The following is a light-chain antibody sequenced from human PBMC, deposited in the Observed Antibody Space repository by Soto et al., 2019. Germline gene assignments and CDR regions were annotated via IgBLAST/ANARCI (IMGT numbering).Light chain of an antibody. V-gene: IGKV1-33*01. CDR3: KHYNSLPIT. CDR1: QDIRYY. CDR2: DAY. Sequence: DIQMTQSPSSLSASLGDRVTITCQASQDIRYYLNWYQQKTGQAPKLLIYDAYQLETGVQSRFSGSGSGTDFTFTIKSLQSEDIGTYYCKHYNSLPITFGQGTRLEIK. J-gene: IGKJ5*01.